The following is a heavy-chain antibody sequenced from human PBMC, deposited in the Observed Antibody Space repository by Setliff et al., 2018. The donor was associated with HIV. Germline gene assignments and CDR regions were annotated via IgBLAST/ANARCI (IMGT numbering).Heavy chain of an antibody. V-gene: IGHV1-69*05. D-gene: IGHD3-22*01. J-gene: IGHJ3*02. CDR2: IIPIFGTA. Sequence: SVKVSCKASGGTFSSYAISWVRQAPGQGPEWMGGIIPIFGTANYAQKFQGRVTITTDESTSTAYMELSSLRSEDTAVYYCARDRAHYYDSSGQMPFDIWGQGTMVTVSS. CDR1: GGTFSSYA. CDR3: ARDRAHYYDSSGQMPFDI.